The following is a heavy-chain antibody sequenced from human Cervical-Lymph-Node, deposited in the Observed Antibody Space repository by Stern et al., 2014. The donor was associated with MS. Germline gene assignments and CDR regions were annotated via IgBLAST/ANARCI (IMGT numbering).Heavy chain of an antibody. J-gene: IGHJ3*01. Sequence: VQLVPSGAEVKKPGASVTVSCRTSGYTFIDYYIHWVRQAPGQGLEWMGIINLRDGATTYAQKFQGRVNMTRDTSTNTAYMQLGSLTSEDTAVFFCAREGADNDAFDVWGQGTMVTVSS. D-gene: IGHD1-26*01. CDR1: GYTFIDYY. V-gene: IGHV1-46*03. CDR2: INLRDGAT. CDR3: AREGADNDAFDV.